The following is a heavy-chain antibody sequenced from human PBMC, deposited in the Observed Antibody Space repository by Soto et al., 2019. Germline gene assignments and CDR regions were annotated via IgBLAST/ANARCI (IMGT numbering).Heavy chain of an antibody. CDR1: GFTFTDCA. CDR3: AKGRSSLITSYATNIDY. V-gene: IGHV3-23*01. J-gene: IGHJ4*02. Sequence: GGSLRLSCAASGFTFTDCAMSWVRQAPGEGLECVSIIGGRGGHTSYVDSVKGRFTISRDNSKTTVSLEMHSLTAEDTAQYFCAKGRSSLITSYATNIDYPGLVTLVTVSS. D-gene: IGHD3-16*01. CDR2: IGGRGGHT.